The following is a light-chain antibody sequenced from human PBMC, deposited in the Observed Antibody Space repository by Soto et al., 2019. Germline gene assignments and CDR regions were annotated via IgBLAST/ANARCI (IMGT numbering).Light chain of an antibody. J-gene: IGKJ5*01. CDR2: AAS. V-gene: IGKV1-9*01. CDR1: QGISSY. Sequence: TXXXSXXXXSVGXRVTITCRXSQGISSYLAWYQQKPGKAPKLLIYAASTLQSGVPSRFSGSGSGTEFTLTISSLQPEDFATYYCQQLNSYPITFGQGTRLEIK. CDR3: QQLNSYPIT.